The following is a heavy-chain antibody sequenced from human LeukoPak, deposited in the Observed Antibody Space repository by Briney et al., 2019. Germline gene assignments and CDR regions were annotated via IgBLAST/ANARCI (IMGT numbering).Heavy chain of an antibody. D-gene: IGHD4/OR15-4a*01. CDR1: GFTVSSNS. CDR3: ARRAGAYSHPYDY. CDR2: IYGDNT. Sequence: GGSLRLSCTVSGFTVSSNSMSWVRQAPGKRLEWVSFIYGDNTHYSDSVKGRFTISRDNSKNTLYLQMNSLRAEDTAVYYCARRAGAYSHPYDYWGQGTLVTVSS. V-gene: IGHV3-53*01. J-gene: IGHJ4*02.